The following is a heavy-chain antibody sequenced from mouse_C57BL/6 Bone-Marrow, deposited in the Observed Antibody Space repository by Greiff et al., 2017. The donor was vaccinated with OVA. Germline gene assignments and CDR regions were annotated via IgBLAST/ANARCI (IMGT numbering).Heavy chain of an antibody. CDR3: ALVGFAY. V-gene: IGHV1-54*01. Sequence: QVQLKESGAELVRPGTSVKVSCKASGYSFTNYLIEWVKQRPGQGLEWIGVINPGSGGTNYNEKFKGKATLTADKSSSTAYMQLSSLTSEDSAVYFCALVGFAYWGQGTLVTVSA. CDR1: GYSFTNYL. J-gene: IGHJ3*01. CDR2: INPGSGGT. D-gene: IGHD1-3*01.